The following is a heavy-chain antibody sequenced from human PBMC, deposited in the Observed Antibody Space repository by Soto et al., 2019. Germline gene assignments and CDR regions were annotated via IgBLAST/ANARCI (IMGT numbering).Heavy chain of an antibody. CDR2: VYPGDSKT. Sequence: GESLKISCKASGYTFHRSWISWVRQMPGKGLEWMGIVYPGDSKTTYSPSFRGQVTIPADKYTSSAYLQWSSLKASDTAIYYCARQGVSGSLDYHYYGMDVWGQGTTVTVSS. D-gene: IGHD3-10*01. CDR1: GYTFHRSW. V-gene: IGHV5-51*01. CDR3: ARQGVSGSLDYHYYGMDV. J-gene: IGHJ6*02.